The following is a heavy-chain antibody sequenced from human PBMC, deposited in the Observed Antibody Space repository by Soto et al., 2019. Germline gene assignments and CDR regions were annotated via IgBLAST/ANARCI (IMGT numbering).Heavy chain of an antibody. CDR1: GFTVSHYY. D-gene: IGHD3-22*01. Sequence: LRLSCAASGFTVSHYYMTWVRQAPGKGLESVSVIYSGDSTYYADSVKGRFTISRDKSKKMLYLQMNSLRAEDTAVYYCAATYDSTPLNPFNFWGQGTMVTVS. CDR3: AATYDSTPLNPFNF. J-gene: IGHJ3*01. CDR2: IYSGDST. V-gene: IGHV3-53*01.